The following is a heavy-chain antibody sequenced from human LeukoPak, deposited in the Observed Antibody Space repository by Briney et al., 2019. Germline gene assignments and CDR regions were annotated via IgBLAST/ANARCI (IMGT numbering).Heavy chain of an antibody. CDR1: GFTFSSYR. Sequence: GGSLRLSCGASGFTFSSYRMNWVRQAPGKGVEWVSSISSSSYIYYADSVKGRFTISRDNGKNSLDVAMNGMRAEDTAVYYCARRPGGSGHLSGPYYNWFDPWGQGTLVTVSS. V-gene: IGHV3-21*01. D-gene: IGHD3-16*02. CDR3: ARRPGGSGHLSGPYYNWFDP. CDR2: ISSSSYI. J-gene: IGHJ5*02.